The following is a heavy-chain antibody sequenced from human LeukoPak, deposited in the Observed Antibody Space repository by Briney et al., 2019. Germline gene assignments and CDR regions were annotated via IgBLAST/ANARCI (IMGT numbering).Heavy chain of an antibody. J-gene: IGHJ5*01. CDR1: GYSISSGYY. V-gene: IGHV4-38-2*01. Sequence: PSETLSLTCGVSGYSISSGYYWGWIRQPPGKGLEWIGCVHRSGTAYYNPSLESRVSISVDTSKNHFSLKLTSMTATDTAVYFCARERDGYNFGSWGQGTLVTVSS. D-gene: IGHD5-24*01. CDR2: VHRSGTA. CDR3: ARERDGYNFGS.